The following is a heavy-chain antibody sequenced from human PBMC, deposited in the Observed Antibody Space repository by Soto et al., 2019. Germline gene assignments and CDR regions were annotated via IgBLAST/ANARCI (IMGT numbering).Heavy chain of an antibody. CDR3: ARRARPDFYYMDV. J-gene: IGHJ6*03. D-gene: IGHD6-6*01. CDR1: GFTLSGYA. V-gene: IGHV3-64*01. CDR2: ISSNGVGT. Sequence: GGSLRLCCAASGFTLSGYAMDWVRQAPGKGLEYVSGISSNGVGTYYANSVQGRFTISRDNSKNTVYLQMGSLRPEDMAVYYCARRARPDFYYMDVWGKGTTVTVSS.